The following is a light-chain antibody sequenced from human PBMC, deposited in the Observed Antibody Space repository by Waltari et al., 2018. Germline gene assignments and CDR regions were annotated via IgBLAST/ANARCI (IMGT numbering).Light chain of an antibody. Sequence: SSELTQPPSVSVSPGQTASITCSGDILGSKYASWYQHKPGQSPLLVLYQDLNRPSGIPERCSGSKAGNTATLTIGGTQAMDDADYYCQALGSNRWVFGGGTKLTVL. V-gene: IGLV3-1*01. CDR2: QDL. CDR3: QALGSNRWV. CDR1: ILGSKY. J-gene: IGLJ3*02.